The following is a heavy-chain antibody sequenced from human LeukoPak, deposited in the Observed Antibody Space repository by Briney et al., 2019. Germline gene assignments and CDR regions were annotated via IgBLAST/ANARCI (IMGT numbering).Heavy chain of an antibody. CDR1: GFAFNNYA. Sequence: GGSLRLSCAASGFAFNNYAMSWVCQAPGKGLEWVSTNKRSGGGTYYADSVKGRFTISRDTPKNTLYLQMNSLRVEDTAVYYCASWPVGWYGEDSWGQGTLVTVSS. V-gene: IGHV3-23*01. J-gene: IGHJ4*02. CDR3: ASWPVGWYGEDS. D-gene: IGHD6-19*01. CDR2: NKRSGGGT.